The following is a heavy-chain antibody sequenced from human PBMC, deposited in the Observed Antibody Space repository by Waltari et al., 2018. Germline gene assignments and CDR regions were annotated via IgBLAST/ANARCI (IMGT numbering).Heavy chain of an antibody. CDR1: VIAVSDTH. Sequence: EVKLVASGGGLVHPGGSLTLSCLSSVIAVSDTHMSWVRQAPGKGLEWVSIMYPPGSAYNADSVEGRFTISRDISKNMVHLQMNRLRLEDSATYYCATARDEHTAMVYFDNWGQGTLVSVSS. D-gene: IGHD5-18*01. CDR2: MYPPGSA. CDR3: ATARDEHTAMVYFDN. V-gene: IGHV3-66*02. J-gene: IGHJ4*02.